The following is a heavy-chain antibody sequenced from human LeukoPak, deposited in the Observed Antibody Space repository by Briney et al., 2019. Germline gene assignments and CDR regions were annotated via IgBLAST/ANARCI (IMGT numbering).Heavy chain of an antibody. Sequence: GGSLRLSCAASGFTFSSYAMHWVRQAPGKGPEWVAVIWYDGSNKYYADSVKGRFTISRDNSKNTLYLQMNSLRAEDTAVYYCAREGKITMIVDYWGQGTLVTVSS. CDR3: AREGKITMIVDY. D-gene: IGHD3-22*01. CDR2: IWYDGSNK. J-gene: IGHJ4*02. V-gene: IGHV3-33*01. CDR1: GFTFSSYA.